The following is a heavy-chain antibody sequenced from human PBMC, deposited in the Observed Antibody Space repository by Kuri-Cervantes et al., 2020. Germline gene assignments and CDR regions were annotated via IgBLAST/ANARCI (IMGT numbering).Heavy chain of an antibody. Sequence: GESLKISCAASGFTFDDYAMHWVRQAPGKGLEWVSVVHSGGNTYYADSVKGRFTISRDSSKNTVYLQMNSLRVEDTAVYYCARSWITESGYWGQGTLVTVSS. CDR1: GFTFDDYA. J-gene: IGHJ4*02. D-gene: IGHD2-2*03. V-gene: IGHV3-53*01. CDR3: ARSWITESGY. CDR2: VHSGGNT.